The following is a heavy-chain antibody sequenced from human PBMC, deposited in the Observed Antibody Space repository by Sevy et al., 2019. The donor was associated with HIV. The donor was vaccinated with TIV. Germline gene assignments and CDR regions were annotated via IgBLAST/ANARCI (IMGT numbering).Heavy chain of an antibody. Sequence: GGSLRLSCAASGFIFSTSPMYWVRQAPGKGLECVAILSYDDSDENYADSVKGRFTISRDNSKNTLYLQMNSLGSEDTAVYYCAKDDLGSIDYWGQGTLVTVSS. CDR3: AKDDLGSIDY. J-gene: IGHJ4*02. CDR2: LSYDDSDE. V-gene: IGHV3-30-3*02. D-gene: IGHD3-10*01. CDR1: GFIFSTSP.